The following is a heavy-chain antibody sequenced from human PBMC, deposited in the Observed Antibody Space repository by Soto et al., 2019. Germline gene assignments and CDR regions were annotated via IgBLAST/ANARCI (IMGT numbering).Heavy chain of an antibody. J-gene: IGHJ6*03. D-gene: IGHD2-15*01. CDR2: ISLSGST. CDR1: GGSISSHH. V-gene: IGHV4-59*11. Sequence: QVQLQESGPGLVKPSETLSLTCSVSGGSISSHHWTWIRQPPGKGLEWIGSISLSGSTNYISSLRSRATMSVDTSKNQFSLRLSSVTAADTAVYFCARIPLGSEYRHYFNMDVWGKGTTVTVSS. CDR3: ARIPLGSEYRHYFNMDV.